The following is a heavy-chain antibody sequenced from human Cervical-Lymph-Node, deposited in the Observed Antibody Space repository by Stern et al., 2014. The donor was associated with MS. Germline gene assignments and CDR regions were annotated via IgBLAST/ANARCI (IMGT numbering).Heavy chain of an antibody. V-gene: IGHV1-3*01. CDR1: GYTFTSYA. D-gene: IGHD5-18*01. CDR2: INAGNGNT. CDR3: ARDYGIQLKYY. J-gene: IGHJ4*02. Sequence: QVQLVQSGAEVKKPGASVKVSCKASGYTFTSYAMHWVRQAPGQGLEWMGWINAGNGNTKYSQKFQGRVTITRDTSASTAYMELGSLRSEDTAVYYCARDYGIQLKYYWGQGTLVTVSS.